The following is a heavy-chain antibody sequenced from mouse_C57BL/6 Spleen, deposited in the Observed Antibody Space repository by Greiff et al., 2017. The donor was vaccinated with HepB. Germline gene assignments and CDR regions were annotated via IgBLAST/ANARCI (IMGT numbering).Heavy chain of an antibody. Sequence: VQLQESGAELVRPGTSVKVCSKTSGNAFTNYLIEWVKQRPGQGLEWIGVINPGSGGTNYNEKFKGKATLTADKSSSTAYMQLSSLTSEDSAVYFCARGTAQATYFDHWGQGTPLIVSS. CDR3: ARGTAQATYFDH. J-gene: IGHJ2*01. D-gene: IGHD3-2*02. V-gene: IGHV1-54*01. CDR1: GNAFTNYL. CDR2: INPGSGGT.